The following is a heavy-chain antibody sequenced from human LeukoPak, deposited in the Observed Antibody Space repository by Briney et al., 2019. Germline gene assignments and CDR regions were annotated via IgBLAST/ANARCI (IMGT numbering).Heavy chain of an antibody. J-gene: IGHJ3*02. D-gene: IGHD6-13*01. CDR2: IIPIFGTA. CDR3: ARAGGVRLYAAAGTTNAFDI. CDR1: GGTFSSYA. Sequence: SVKVSCKASGGTFSSYAISWVRQAPGQGLEWMGGIIPIFGTANYAQKFQGRVTITADESTSTAYMELSSLRSEDTAVYYCARAGGVRLYAAAGTTNAFDIWGQGTMATVSS. V-gene: IGHV1-69*01.